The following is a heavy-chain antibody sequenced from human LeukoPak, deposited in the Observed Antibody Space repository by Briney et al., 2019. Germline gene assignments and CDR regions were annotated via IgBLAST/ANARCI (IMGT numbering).Heavy chain of an antibody. Sequence: SETLSLTCTVSGGSISSSSYYWGWIRQPPGKGLEWIGSIYYSGSTYYNPSLKSRVTISVDTSKNRFSLKLSSVTAADTAVYYCARPTSSSGAFDIWGQGTMVTVSS. J-gene: IGHJ3*02. CDR2: IYYSGST. CDR1: GGSISSSSYY. V-gene: IGHV4-39*01. CDR3: ARPTSSSGAFDI. D-gene: IGHD6-6*01.